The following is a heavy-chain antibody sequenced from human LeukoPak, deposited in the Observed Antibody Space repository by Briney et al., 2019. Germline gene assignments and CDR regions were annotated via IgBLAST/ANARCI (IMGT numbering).Heavy chain of an antibody. CDR1: GLTFEDYA. D-gene: IGHD4-11*01. Sequence: GGSLRLSCAASGLTFEDYAIHSVRQAPGKGLGWVSLISGDGGSTYYADSVNGRFTVSRDNSKNSLYLQMNSLRTEDTALYYCAKRLHPMTTLTTLFDYWGQGTLVTVSS. CDR3: AKRLHPMTTLTTLFDY. CDR2: ISGDGGST. V-gene: IGHV3-43*02. J-gene: IGHJ4*02.